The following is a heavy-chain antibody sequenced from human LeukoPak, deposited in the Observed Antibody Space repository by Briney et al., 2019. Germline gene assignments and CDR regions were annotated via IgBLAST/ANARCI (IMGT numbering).Heavy chain of an antibody. J-gene: IGHJ4*02. Sequence: GGSLRLSCAASGLTFSSYGMHWVRQAPGKGLEWVAVIWYDGSNKYYADSVKGRFTISRGNSKNTLYLQMNSLRAEDTAVYYCARDCTNGVCYGTDFDYWGQGTLVTVSS. V-gene: IGHV3-33*01. D-gene: IGHD2-8*01. CDR2: IWYDGSNK. CDR1: GLTFSSYG. CDR3: ARDCTNGVCYGTDFDY.